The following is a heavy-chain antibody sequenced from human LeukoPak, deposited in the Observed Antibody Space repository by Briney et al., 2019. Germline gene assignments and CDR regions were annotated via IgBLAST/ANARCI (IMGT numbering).Heavy chain of an antibody. V-gene: IGHV4-34*01. CDR2: INHSGSA. D-gene: IGHD4-11*01. Sequence: SKTLSLSCAVYGGSFSDYYWTWIRQPPGKGLEWVGDINHSGSANYNPSLKSRVTISVDRSRNQFYLRLSPVTVADTALYYCARERASNNYNNWLDPWGQGTPVTVSS. CDR3: ARERASNNYNNWLDP. CDR1: GGSFSDYY. J-gene: IGHJ5*02.